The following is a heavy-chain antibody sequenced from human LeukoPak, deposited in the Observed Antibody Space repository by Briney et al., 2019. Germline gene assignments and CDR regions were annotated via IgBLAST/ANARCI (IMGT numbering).Heavy chain of an antibody. V-gene: IGHV3-15*01. Sequence: PGGSLRLSWAASGFTFSNAWMSWVRQAPGKGLEWVGRIKSKTDGGTTDYAAPVKGRFTISRDDSKNTLYLQMNSLKTEDTAVYYCTTETAVAGIFDYWGQGTLVTVSS. CDR1: GFTFSNAW. CDR2: IKSKTDGGTT. J-gene: IGHJ4*02. CDR3: TTETAVAGIFDY. D-gene: IGHD6-19*01.